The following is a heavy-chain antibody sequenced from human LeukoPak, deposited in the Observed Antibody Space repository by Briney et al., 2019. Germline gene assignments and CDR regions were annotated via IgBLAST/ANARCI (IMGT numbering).Heavy chain of an antibody. CDR2: IWYDGSHQ. CDR3: AKDKDTPATAQPQRGYFES. CDR1: GFPFSGSG. Sequence: GSSLRLSCAASGFPFSGSGMHWVRQAPGKGLEWEAVIWYDGSHQYYADSVKGRFTISRDNSKNTLDLQMNSLRVEDTAVYFCAKDKDTPATAQPQRGYFESWGQGTLVTVSS. V-gene: IGHV3-33*06. J-gene: IGHJ4*02. D-gene: IGHD2-15*01.